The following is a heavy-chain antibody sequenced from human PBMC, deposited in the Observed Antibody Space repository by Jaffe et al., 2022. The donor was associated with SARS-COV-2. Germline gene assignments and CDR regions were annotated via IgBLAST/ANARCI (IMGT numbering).Heavy chain of an antibody. CDR3: ARDPDSSSWYYYYYGMDV. CDR2: ISSSGSTI. D-gene: IGHD6-13*01. V-gene: IGHV3-48*03. Sequence: EVQLVESGGGLVQPGGSLRLSCAASGFTFSSYEMNWVRQAPGKGLEWVSYISSSGSTIYYADSVKGRFTISRDNAKNSLYLQMNSLRAEDTAVYYCARDPDSSSWYYYYYGMDVWGQGTTVTVSS. J-gene: IGHJ6*02. CDR1: GFTFSSYE.